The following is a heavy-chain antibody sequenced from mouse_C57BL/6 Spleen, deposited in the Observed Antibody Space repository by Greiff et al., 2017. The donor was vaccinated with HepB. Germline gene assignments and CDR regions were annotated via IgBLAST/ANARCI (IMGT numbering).Heavy chain of an antibody. CDR2: ISSGSSTI. J-gene: IGHJ4*01. Sequence: EVKVEESGGGLVKPGGSLKLSCAASGFTFSDYGMHWVRQAPEKGLEWVAYISSGSSTIYYADTVKGRFTISRDNAKNTLFLQMTSLRSDDTAMYYCAILLYYAMDYWGQGTSVTVSS. V-gene: IGHV5-17*01. CDR1: GFTFSDYG. CDR3: AILLYYAMDY.